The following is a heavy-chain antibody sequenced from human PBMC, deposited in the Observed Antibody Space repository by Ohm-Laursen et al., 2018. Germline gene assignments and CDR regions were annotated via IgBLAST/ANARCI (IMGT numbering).Heavy chain of an antibody. V-gene: IGHV4-4*07. CDR1: GGSIGSYY. CDR3: ARDPGGYSYGNFDY. D-gene: IGHD5-18*01. CDR2: IYTSGST. Sequence: TLSLTCTVSGGSIGSYYWSWIRQPAGKGLEWIGRIYTSGSTNYNPSLKSRVTMSVDTSKNQFSLKLSSVTAADTAVYYCARDPGGYSYGNFDYWGQGTLVTASS. J-gene: IGHJ4*02.